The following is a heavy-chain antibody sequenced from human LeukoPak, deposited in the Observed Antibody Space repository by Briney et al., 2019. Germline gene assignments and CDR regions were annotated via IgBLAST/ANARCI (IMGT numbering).Heavy chain of an antibody. D-gene: IGHD3-22*01. Sequence: GGSLRLSCAASGFTFSSYAMHWVRQAPGKGLEWVAVISYGGSNKYYADSVKGRFTISRDNSKNTLYLQMNSLRAEDTAVYYCARGAYYDSSGYYHVDYWGQGTLVTVSS. CDR2: ISYGGSNK. J-gene: IGHJ4*02. V-gene: IGHV3-30-3*01. CDR3: ARGAYYDSSGYYHVDY. CDR1: GFTFSSYA.